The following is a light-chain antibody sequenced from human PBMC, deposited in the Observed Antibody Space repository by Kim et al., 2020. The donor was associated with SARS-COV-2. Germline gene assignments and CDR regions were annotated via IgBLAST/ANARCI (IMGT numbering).Light chain of an antibody. J-gene: IGKJ1*01. Sequence: PGERVTLSCRASQSVSSSYLTWDQQKPGQAPRLLSYGASTRATSIPARCSGSGSGTDFTLTISSLQPEDFAVYYCQQDYNLRTFGQGTKVDIK. CDR2: GAS. CDR3: QQDYNLRT. CDR1: QSVSSSY. V-gene: IGKV3D-7*01.